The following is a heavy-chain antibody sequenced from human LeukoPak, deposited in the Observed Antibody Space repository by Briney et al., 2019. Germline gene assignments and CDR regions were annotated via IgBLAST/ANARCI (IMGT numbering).Heavy chain of an antibody. V-gene: IGHV1-69*13. CDR1: GYTFTSYG. J-gene: IGHJ3*01. CDR2: IIPIFGTP. CDR3: ARQGYTNNLGGYFGDKDDGFDL. D-gene: IGHD3-9*01. Sequence: ASVKVSCKASGYTFTSYGISWVRQAPGQGLEWMGRIIPIFGTPDYAQKFQGRVTITADESTSTAYMELSRLRFEDTAVYYCARQGYTNNLGGYFGDKDDGFDLWGQGTMATVSS.